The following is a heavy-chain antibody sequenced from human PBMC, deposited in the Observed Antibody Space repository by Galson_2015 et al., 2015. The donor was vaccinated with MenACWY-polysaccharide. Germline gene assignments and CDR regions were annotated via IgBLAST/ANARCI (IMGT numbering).Heavy chain of an antibody. CDR1: GFTFNRLS. D-gene: IGHD7-27*01. Sequence: SLRLSCAASGFTFNRLSMSWVRQAPMKGLEWVSGIGATGGDTHYADPVKGRFSISRDNSKNTLFLQMNSLRAEDTAIYYCARDRITGDSRWEFDYWGQGILVTVSA. CDR3: ARDRITGDSRWEFDY. V-gene: IGHV3-23*01. J-gene: IGHJ4*02. CDR2: IGATGGDT.